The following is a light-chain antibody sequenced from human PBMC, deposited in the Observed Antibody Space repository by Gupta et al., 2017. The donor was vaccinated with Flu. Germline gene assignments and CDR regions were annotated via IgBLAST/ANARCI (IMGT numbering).Light chain of an antibody. J-gene: IGKJ3*01. CDR3: QQDVSVPLT. V-gene: IGKV4-1*01. Sequence: SLGERATINCKSSQSRWYSGDNKNYLTWFQQRPGQPPKLLIYEASTRKSGVPGRFTGSGSGTDFTLTISSLQAEDVAVYYCQQDVSVPLTFGHGTKVDVK. CDR1: QSRWYSGDNKNY. CDR2: EAS.